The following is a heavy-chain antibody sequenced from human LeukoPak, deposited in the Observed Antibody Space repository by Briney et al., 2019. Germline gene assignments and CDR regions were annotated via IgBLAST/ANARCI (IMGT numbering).Heavy chain of an antibody. Sequence: GGSLRLSCAASGFTVSTKSMRWVRQAPGKGLEWVTYSAESVKGRFTISRDNSKNTLYLQMNSLRADDTAVYYCAKDWGFGELFYFQHWGQGTLVTVSS. V-gene: IGHV3-53*01. J-gene: IGHJ1*01. D-gene: IGHD3-10*01. CDR2: T. CDR1: GFTVSTKS. CDR3: AKDWGFGELFYFQH.